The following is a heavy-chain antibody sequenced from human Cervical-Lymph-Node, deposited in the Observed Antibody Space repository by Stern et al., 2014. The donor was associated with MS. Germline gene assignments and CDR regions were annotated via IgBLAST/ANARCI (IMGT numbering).Heavy chain of an antibody. CDR1: GGTFSNYA. CDR2: IIPIFGST. J-gene: IGHJ4*02. V-gene: IGHV1-69*01. D-gene: IGHD1-7*01. Sequence: VQLVQSGAEVKKPGSSVKVSCKASGGTFSNYAISWMRQAPGQGLEWMGGIIPIFGSTNYAKKFQGRVTITADESTSTAYMELSSLRSEDTAVYYCAAYNWNFVSAFDYWGQGTLVTVSS. CDR3: AAYNWNFVSAFDY.